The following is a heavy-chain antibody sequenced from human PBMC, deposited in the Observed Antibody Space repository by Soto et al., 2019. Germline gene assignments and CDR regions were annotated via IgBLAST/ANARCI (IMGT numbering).Heavy chain of an antibody. CDR3: ARGGDFWSGDMVFDY. Sequence: GASVKVSCKASGGTFSSYAISWVLQAPGQGLEWMGGIIPIFGTANYAQKFQGRVTITADKSTSTAYMELSSLRSEDTAVYYCARGGDFWSGDMVFDYWGQGTLVTVSS. D-gene: IGHD3-3*01. CDR2: IIPIFGTA. J-gene: IGHJ4*02. CDR1: GGTFSSYA. V-gene: IGHV1-69*06.